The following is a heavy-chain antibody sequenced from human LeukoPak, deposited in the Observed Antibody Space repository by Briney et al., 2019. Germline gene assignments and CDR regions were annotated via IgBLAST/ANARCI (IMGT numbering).Heavy chain of an antibody. V-gene: IGHV1-2*02. CDR1: GYTFTGYY. CDR3: ARDWEYSSSQIAD. Sequence: ASVKVSCKASGYTFTGYYMHWVRQAPGQGLEWMGWINPNSGGTNYAQKFQGRVTMTRDTSISTAYMELSRLRSDDTAVYYCARDWEYSSSQIADWGQGTLVTVSS. D-gene: IGHD6-6*01. J-gene: IGHJ4*02. CDR2: INPNSGGT.